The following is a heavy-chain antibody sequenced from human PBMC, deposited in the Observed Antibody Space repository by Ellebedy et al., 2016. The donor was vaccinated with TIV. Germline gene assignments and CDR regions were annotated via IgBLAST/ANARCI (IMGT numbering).Heavy chain of an antibody. V-gene: IGHV4-59*13. CDR2: FYYGWAS. J-gene: IGHJ4*02. Sequence: MPSETLSLTCSVSGGSISSYHWSWIRQPPGKGLEWIGFFYYGWASNYNPSRKSRVTISGDTSKNQLSLKLNSVTAADTAVYYCARGEYDILTGFYRGTFYFDYWGQGTLVTVSS. D-gene: IGHD3-9*01. CDR1: GGSISSYH. CDR3: ARGEYDILTGFYRGTFYFDY.